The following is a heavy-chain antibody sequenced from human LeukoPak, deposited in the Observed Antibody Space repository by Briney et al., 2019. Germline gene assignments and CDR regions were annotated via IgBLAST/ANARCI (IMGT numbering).Heavy chain of an antibody. Sequence: PSETLSLTCTVSGGSISSYDWSWIRQPPGKGLEWVGYIYYGGSTNCNPSLKSRVTISVDTSKNQFSLKLSSVTAADTAVYYCARWAYSTDWYQYFDKWGQGTLVTVSS. J-gene: IGHJ4*02. V-gene: IGHV4-59*08. CDR2: IYYGGST. CDR3: ARWAYSTDWYQYFDK. D-gene: IGHD6-19*01. CDR1: GGSISSYD.